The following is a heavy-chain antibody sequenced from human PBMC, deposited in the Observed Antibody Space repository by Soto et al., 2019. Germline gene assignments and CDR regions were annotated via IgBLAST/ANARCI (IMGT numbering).Heavy chain of an antibody. CDR1: GFTFSSYG. V-gene: IGHV3-30*18. CDR2: ISYDGSNK. Sequence: QVQLVESGGGVVQPGRCLRLSCAASGFTFSSYGMHWVRQAPGKGLEWVAVISYDGSNKYYADSVKGRFTISRDNSKNTLYLQMNSLRAEDTAVYYCAKAGAHPFDYWGQGTLVTVSS. J-gene: IGHJ4*02. CDR3: AKAGAHPFDY.